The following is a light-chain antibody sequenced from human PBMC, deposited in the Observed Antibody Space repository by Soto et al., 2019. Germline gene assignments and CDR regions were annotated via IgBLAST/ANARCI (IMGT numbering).Light chain of an antibody. CDR2: GAC. J-gene: IGKJ3*01. Sequence: EIVLTQSPGTLSLSPGERVTLSCRASQSVTRSFLAWYQQMPGQAPRLLIYGACSRATGIPDRFSGSGSGTDLTLTNSRLEPEDFAVYYCHQYGSSPQAFGPGTKVDIK. CDR3: HQYGSSPQA. V-gene: IGKV3-20*01. CDR1: QSVTRSF.